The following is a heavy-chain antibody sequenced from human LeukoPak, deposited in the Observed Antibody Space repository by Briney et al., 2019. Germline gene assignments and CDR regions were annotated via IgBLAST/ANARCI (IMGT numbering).Heavy chain of an antibody. CDR1: GFTFSDYY. CDR3: ARDGVYYDSSGYYSAFDI. J-gene: IGHJ3*02. V-gene: IGHV3-11*04. Sequence: PGGSLRLSCAASGFTFSDYYMSWIRQAPGKGLEWVSYISSSGSTIYYADSVKGRFTISRDNAKNSLYLQMNSLRAEDTAVYYCARDGVYYDSSGYYSAFDIWGQGTMVTVPS. CDR2: ISSSGSTI. D-gene: IGHD3-22*01.